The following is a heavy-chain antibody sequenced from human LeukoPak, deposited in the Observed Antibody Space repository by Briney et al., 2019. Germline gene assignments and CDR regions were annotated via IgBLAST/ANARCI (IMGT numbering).Heavy chain of an antibody. J-gene: IGHJ4*02. CDR3: AKARGAIQLWLVAYFDY. D-gene: IGHD5-18*01. Sequence: ASVKVSCKASGYTFTGYYMHWVRQAPGQGLKWMGWINPNSGGTNYAQKFQGRVTMTRDTSISTAYMELSRLRSDDTAVYYCAKARGAIQLWLVAYFDYWGQGTLVTVSS. CDR1: GYTFTGYY. V-gene: IGHV1-2*02. CDR2: INPNSGGT.